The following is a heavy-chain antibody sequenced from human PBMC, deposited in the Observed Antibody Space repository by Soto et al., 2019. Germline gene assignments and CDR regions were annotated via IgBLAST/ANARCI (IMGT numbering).Heavy chain of an antibody. CDR3: AEYSSSWYDAWAFDI. Sequence: SETLSLTCTVSGGSISSGGYYWSWIRQHPGKGLEWIGYIYYSGSTYYNPSLKSRVTISVDTSKNQFSLKLSSVTAADTAVYYCAEYSSSWYDAWAFDIWGQGTMVTVAS. D-gene: IGHD6-13*01. CDR1: GGSISSGGYY. J-gene: IGHJ3*02. CDR2: IYYSGST. V-gene: IGHV4-31*03.